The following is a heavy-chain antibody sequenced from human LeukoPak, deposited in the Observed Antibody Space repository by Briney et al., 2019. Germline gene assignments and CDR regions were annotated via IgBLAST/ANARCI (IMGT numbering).Heavy chain of an antibody. CDR1: GYTFGTHW. CDR2: INPSGDFR. CDR3: ARDYSGEWEQLTGWWFDP. V-gene: IGHV1-46*01. J-gene: IGHJ5*02. Sequence: ASVKVSCRASGYTFGTHWMHWVRQAPGQGLEWMAIINPSGDFRSYAQKFQGRLTVTRDMSTRTVYMELSDLRPEDTAVYYCARDYSGEWEQLTGWWFDPWGQGTLVIVSS. D-gene: IGHD1-26*01.